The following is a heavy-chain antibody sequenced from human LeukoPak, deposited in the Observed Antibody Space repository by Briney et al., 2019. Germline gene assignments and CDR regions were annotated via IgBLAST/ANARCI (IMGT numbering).Heavy chain of an antibody. D-gene: IGHD3-3*01. CDR3: ARSGYSNFDY. J-gene: IGHJ4*02. CDR1: GAFISSGGYY. CDR2: IYASGST. V-gene: IGHV4-61*02. Sequence: TLSLTCTVSGAFISSGGYYWSWIRQPAGKGLEWIGRIYASGSTNYNPSLKSRVTISVDTSKNQFSLKLSSVTAADTAVYYCARSGYSNFDYWGQGTLVTVSS.